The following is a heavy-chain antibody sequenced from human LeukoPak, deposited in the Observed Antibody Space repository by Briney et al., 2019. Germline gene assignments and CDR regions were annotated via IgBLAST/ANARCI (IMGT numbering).Heavy chain of an antibody. CDR2: IIPIFGTA. J-gene: IGHJ4*02. CDR1: GGTFISYA. Sequence: GSSVKVSCKASGGTFISYAISWVRQAPGQGLEWMGRIIPIFGTANYAQKFQGRVTITTDESTSTAYMGLSSLRSEDTAVYYCARDSPYDSSGQRYWGQGTLVTVSS. D-gene: IGHD3-22*01. V-gene: IGHV1-69*05. CDR3: ARDSPYDSSGQRY.